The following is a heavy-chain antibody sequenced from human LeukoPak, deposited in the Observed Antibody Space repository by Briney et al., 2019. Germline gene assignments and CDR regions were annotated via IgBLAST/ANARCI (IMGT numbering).Heavy chain of an antibody. CDR1: GFTFSSYA. J-gene: IGHJ4*02. Sequence: PGGSLRLSCAASGFTFSSYAMSWVRQAPGKGLEWVSAISGSGGSTYYADSVKGRFTISRDNSKNTLYLQMNSLRAEDTAVYYCAKAKNYYDSSALFGFDYWGQGTLVTVSS. CDR2: ISGSGGST. CDR3: AKAKNYYDSSALFGFDY. D-gene: IGHD3-22*01. V-gene: IGHV3-23*01.